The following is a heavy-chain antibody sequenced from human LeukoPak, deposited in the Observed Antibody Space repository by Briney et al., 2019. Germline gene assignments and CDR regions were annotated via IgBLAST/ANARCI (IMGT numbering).Heavy chain of an antibody. D-gene: IGHD6-13*01. CDR2: IWYDGRTK. CDR1: GFIFSNYG. Sequence: GGSLSLSCEGSGFIFSNYGMHGVRQAPGKGLEWVALIWYDGRTKLHADSVRGRFTISRDNSANTLYLQMSSLRVEDTAVYYCTTEWGRIAAAGAPGYWGQGALVTVSS. CDR3: TTEWGRIAAAGAPGY. V-gene: IGHV3-33*01. J-gene: IGHJ4*02.